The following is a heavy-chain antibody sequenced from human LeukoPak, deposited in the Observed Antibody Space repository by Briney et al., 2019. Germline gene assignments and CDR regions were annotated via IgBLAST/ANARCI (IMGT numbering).Heavy chain of an antibody. D-gene: IGHD1-26*01. J-gene: IGHJ4*02. CDR1: GFTFSIYA. CDR2: IRGTDDST. V-gene: IGHV3-23*01. CDR3: AKDRGGSYPGGFDS. Sequence: GGSLRLSCAASGFTFSIYAMNWVRQAPGKGLEWVSAIRGTDDSTYYADSVKGRFTISRDTSKNTLYLQMNSLRAEDTAVYYCAKDRGGSYPGGFDSWGQGTLVTVSS.